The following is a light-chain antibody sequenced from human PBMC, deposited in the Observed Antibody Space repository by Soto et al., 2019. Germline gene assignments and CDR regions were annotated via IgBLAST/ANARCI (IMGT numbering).Light chain of an antibody. CDR1: SSDVGGYNY. V-gene: IGLV2-14*01. Sequence: QSVLTQPASVAGSPGQSITISCTGTSSDVGGYNYVSWYQQHPGKAPKVTIYEVNYRPSGVSNRFSGFKSGNTGFLTISGLQTEDEADYYCSSYTSSSTYVFGTGTKVTVL. CDR3: SSYTSSSTYV. CDR2: EVN. J-gene: IGLJ1*01.